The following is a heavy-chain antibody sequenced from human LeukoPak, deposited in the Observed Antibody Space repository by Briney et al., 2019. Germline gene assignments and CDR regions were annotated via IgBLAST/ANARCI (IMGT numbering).Heavy chain of an antibody. V-gene: IGHV3-23*01. J-gene: IGHJ5*02. CDR2: ISVSGGST. CDR1: GFIFANYA. D-gene: IGHD3-16*01. Sequence: GGALRLSCAASGFIFANYAVSWGRQAPGEGVWWVSGISVSGGSTWYADSVKGRFTISRENSNNTLYLQMNSLRADDTAVYYCAKDSLITFGGVIDQWGEGTMVTVSS. CDR3: AKDSLITFGGVIDQ.